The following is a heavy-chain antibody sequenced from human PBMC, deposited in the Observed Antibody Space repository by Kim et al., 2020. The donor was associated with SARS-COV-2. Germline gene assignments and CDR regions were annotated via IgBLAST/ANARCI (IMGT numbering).Heavy chain of an antibody. CDR3: ARDKVGQNEGIDY. Sequence: ASVKVSCKASGYTFTGYYMHWVRQAPGQGLEWMGRINPKSGCTNYAQNFQGRVTMTRDTSITTAYMELSSLTSDDTALYFCARDKVGQNEGIDYWGQGTLVTVSS. D-gene: IGHD1-26*01. CDR1: GYTFTGYY. V-gene: IGHV1-2*06. J-gene: IGHJ4*02. CDR2: INPKSGCT.